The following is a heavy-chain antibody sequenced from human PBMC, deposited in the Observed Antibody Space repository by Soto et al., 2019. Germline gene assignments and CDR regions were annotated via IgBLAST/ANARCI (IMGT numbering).Heavy chain of an antibody. V-gene: IGHV3-23*01. J-gene: IGHJ4*02. CDR1: GFTFSSYA. CDR2: ISGSGGST. Sequence: EVQLLESGGGLVQPGGSLRLSCAASGFTFSSYAMSWVRQAPGKGLEWVSAISGSGGSTYYADSVKGRFTISRDNSKNTLYLQMNSLRAKDTAVYYCAKGSVGYYYDSSGYPPFDYWGQGTLVTVSS. D-gene: IGHD3-22*01. CDR3: AKGSVGYYYDSSGYPPFDY.